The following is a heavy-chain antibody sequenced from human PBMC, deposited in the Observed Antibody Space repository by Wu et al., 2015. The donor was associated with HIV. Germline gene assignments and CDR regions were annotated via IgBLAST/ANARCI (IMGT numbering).Heavy chain of an antibody. J-gene: IGHJ6*02. D-gene: IGHD2-15*01. Sequence: QVQLVQSGAEVKKPGSSVKVSCKASGGTFSSYAISWVRQAPGQGLEWMGGIIPIFGTANYAQKFQGRVTITTDESTSTAYMELSSLRSEDTAVYYCAGDPTAATALYYYYGMDVVGPRDHGHRLL. CDR3: AGDPTAATALYYYYGMDV. CDR2: IIPIFGTA. CDR1: GGTFSSYA. V-gene: IGHV1-69*05.